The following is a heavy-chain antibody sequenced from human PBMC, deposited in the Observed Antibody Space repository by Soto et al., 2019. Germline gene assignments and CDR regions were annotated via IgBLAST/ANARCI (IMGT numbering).Heavy chain of an antibody. Sequence: SVKVSCKASGGTFSSYTISWVRQAPGQGLEWMGRIIPILGIANYAQKFQGRVTITADKSTSTAYMELSSLRSEDTAVYYCAGYYYGSGSYLTVYYYYMDVWGKGTTVTVSS. D-gene: IGHD3-10*01. V-gene: IGHV1-69*02. CDR2: IIPILGIA. CDR1: GGTFSSYT. J-gene: IGHJ6*03. CDR3: AGYYYGSGSYLTVYYYYMDV.